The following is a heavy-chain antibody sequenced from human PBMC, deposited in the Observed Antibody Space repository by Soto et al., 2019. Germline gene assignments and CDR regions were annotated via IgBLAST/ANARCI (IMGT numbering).Heavy chain of an antibody. CDR1: GDSISSSLYY. CDR2: IYYRGST. V-gene: IGHV4-39*01. CDR3: ARHLHPTTGYCPSTSCYHFDY. Sequence: SETLSLTCTVSGDSISSSLYYWVWFRQPPGKVLDWIGSIYYRGSTYYSPSLKSRVTISVDTSKNQFSLKLSSVTAADTAVYYCARHLHPTTGYCPSTSCYHFDYWGQGTLVTVSS. D-gene: IGHD2-2*01. J-gene: IGHJ4*02.